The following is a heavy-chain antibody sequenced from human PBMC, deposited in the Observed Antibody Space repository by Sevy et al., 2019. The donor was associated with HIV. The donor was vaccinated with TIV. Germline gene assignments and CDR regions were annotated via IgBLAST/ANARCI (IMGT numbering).Heavy chain of an antibody. V-gene: IGHV3-7*01. CDR2: IKQDGSEK. D-gene: IGHD5-12*01. CDR3: AREGGGYDAPYYYYYMDV. Sequence: GGSLRLSCAASGFTFSSYWMSWVRQAPGKGLEWVANIKQDGSEKYYVDSVKGRFTISRDNAKNSLYLQMNSLRAEDKAVDYYAREGGGYDAPYYYYYMDVWGKGTTVTVSS. CDR1: GFTFSSYW. J-gene: IGHJ6*03.